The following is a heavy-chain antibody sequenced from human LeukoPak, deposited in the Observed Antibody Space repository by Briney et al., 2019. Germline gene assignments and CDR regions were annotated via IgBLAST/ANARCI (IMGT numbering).Heavy chain of an antibody. V-gene: IGHV4-30-4*01. CDR3: ARGDFWSGFYNY. CDR2: IYYSGST. Sequence: SETLSLTCTVSGGSISSGDYYWSWIRQPPGKGLEWIGYIYYSGSTYYNPSLKSRVTISIDTSKNQFSLILSSVTAADTAVYYCARGDFWSGFYNYWGQGTLVTVSS. D-gene: IGHD3-3*01. CDR1: GGSISSGDYY. J-gene: IGHJ4*02.